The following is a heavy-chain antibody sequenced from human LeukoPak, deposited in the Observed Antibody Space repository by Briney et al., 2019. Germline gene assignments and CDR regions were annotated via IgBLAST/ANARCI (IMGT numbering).Heavy chain of an antibody. CDR1: GYTFTSYD. V-gene: IGHV1-8*01. Sequence: ASLKVSCKASGYTFTSYDINLVRQATGQGLEWMGWMNPNSGNTGYAQKFQGRVTMTRDTSISTAYLELSSLRSEDTAVYYCARGIINNWNQGYFDYWGQGTLVTVSS. J-gene: IGHJ4*02. CDR2: MNPNSGNT. D-gene: IGHD1-20*01. CDR3: ARGIINNWNQGYFDY.